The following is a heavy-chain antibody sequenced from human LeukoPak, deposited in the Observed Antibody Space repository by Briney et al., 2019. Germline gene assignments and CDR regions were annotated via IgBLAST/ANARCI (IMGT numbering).Heavy chain of an antibody. J-gene: IGHJ4*02. CDR1: GFTFSNYA. CDR3: ARGIASSRSVAIDL. CDR2: INSNGGST. Sequence: GGSLRLSCAASGFTFSNYAMHWVRQAPGKGLEYVSTINSNGGSTYYADSVKGRFTISRDNSKNTLYLQMGSLRAEDMAVYYCARGIASSRSVAIDLWGRGTLVVVSS. V-gene: IGHV3-64*02. D-gene: IGHD6-13*01.